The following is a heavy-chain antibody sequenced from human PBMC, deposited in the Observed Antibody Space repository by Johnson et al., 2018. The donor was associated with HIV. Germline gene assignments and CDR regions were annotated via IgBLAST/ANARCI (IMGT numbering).Heavy chain of an antibody. CDR3: ATSSTVVTPHDI. D-gene: IGHD4-23*01. CDR2: ISYDGSNK. J-gene: IGHJ3*02. CDR1: GFTFSSYA. V-gene: IGHV3-30-3*01. Sequence: QVQLVESGGGVVQPGRSLRLSCAASGFTFSSYAMHWVRQAPGKGLEWVAFISYDGSNKYYADSVKGPFTISRDNAKNTLYLQMNSLRAEDTAVYYCATSSTVVTPHDIWGQGTMVTVSS.